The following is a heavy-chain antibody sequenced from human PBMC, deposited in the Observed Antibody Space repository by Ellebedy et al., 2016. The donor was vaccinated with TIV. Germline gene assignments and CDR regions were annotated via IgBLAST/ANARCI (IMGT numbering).Heavy chain of an antibody. CDR3: ARLDRSGSYSDY. CDR1: GYSFSIYW. Sequence: GESLKISCKASGYSFSIYWIAWVRQMPGKGLEWMGIIYPGDSDIRYSPSFQGQVTFSADKSIGTAYLQWTDLKASDSAMYYCARLDRSGSYSDYWGQGTLVTVSS. V-gene: IGHV5-51*01. J-gene: IGHJ4*02. CDR2: IYPGDSDI. D-gene: IGHD3-22*01.